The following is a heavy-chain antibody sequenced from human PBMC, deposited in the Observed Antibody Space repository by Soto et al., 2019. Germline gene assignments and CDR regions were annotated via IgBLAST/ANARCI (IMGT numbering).Heavy chain of an antibody. Sequence: QVQLVQSGAEVKKPGASVKVSCKASRYTFTSYDIAWVRQATGQGLEWMGWMKPNSGNTGYAQKFKGRFTMTRNTSISTAYMQLSSLRSEDTAVYYCAREKGGGSYLDYWGQGTLVTVSS. CDR3: AREKGGGSYLDY. CDR2: MKPNSGNT. CDR1: RYTFTSYD. V-gene: IGHV1-8*01. D-gene: IGHD1-26*01. J-gene: IGHJ4*02.